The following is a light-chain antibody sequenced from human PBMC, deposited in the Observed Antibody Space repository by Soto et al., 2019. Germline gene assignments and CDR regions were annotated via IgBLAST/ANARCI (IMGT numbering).Light chain of an antibody. J-gene: IGKJ1*01. V-gene: IGKV3-15*01. CDR3: QQYDDWPPT. CDR1: QSVSSN. Sequence: IVMTQSPATLSVSPVEIAALSCRASQSVSSNLAWYQQKPGQAPRLLIYGASTRATGIPARLSGSGSGTEFTLTISSLQSEDFAVYFCQQYDDWPPTSGQGTKVDIK. CDR2: GAS.